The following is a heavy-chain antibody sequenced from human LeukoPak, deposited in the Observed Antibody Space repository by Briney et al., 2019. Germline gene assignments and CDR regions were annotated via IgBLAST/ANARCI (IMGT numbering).Heavy chain of an antibody. CDR1: GLTFKNFA. CDR2: TSGDEDST. V-gene: IGHV3-23*01. D-gene: IGHD6-19*01. Sequence: PGGSLRLSCAASGLTFKNFAMSWVRQAPGKGLEWIAVTSGDEDSTHYADSVRGHFVISTDNSKNTSFLHMNSLRAEDTAVYYCTIDLMAGFSSGWHFGYWGQGTLVTVSS. J-gene: IGHJ4*02. CDR3: TIDLMAGFSSGWHFGY.